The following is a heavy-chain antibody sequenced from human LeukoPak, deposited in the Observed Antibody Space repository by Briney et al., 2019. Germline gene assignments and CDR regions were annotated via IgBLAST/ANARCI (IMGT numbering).Heavy chain of an antibody. CDR2: ISSSGSTI. J-gene: IGHJ3*02. Sequence: GGSLRLSCAASGFTFSDYYMSWIRQAPGRGLEWVSYISSSGSTIYYADSVKGRFTISRDNAKNSLYLQMNSLRAEDTAVYYCARDFVAASTHYYDSSGPPDTFDIWGQGQWSPSLQ. CDR3: ARDFVAASTHYYDSSGPPDTFDI. CDR1: GFTFSDYY. D-gene: IGHD3-22*01. V-gene: IGHV3-11*01.